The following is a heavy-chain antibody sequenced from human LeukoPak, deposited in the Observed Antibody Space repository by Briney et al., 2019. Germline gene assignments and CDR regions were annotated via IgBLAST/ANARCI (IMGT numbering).Heavy chain of an antibody. Sequence: ASVKVSCKASGYTFTSYGISWVRQAPGQGLEWMGWISAYNGNTNYAQKLQGRVTMTTDTSTSTAYMELRSLRSDDTAVYYCATPRGYYYDSSGAFDIWGQGTMVTVSS. CDR2: ISAYNGNT. CDR3: ATPRGYYYDSSGAFDI. J-gene: IGHJ3*02. CDR1: GYTFTSYG. V-gene: IGHV1-18*01. D-gene: IGHD3-22*01.